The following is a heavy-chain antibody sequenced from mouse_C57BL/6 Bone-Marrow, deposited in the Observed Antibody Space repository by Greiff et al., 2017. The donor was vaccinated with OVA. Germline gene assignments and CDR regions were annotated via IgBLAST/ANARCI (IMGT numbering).Heavy chain of an antibody. D-gene: IGHD1-1*01. CDR2: INPSNGCT. CDR3: ARVRYYYGSNWYFDV. CDR1: GYTFTSYW. J-gene: IGHJ1*03. V-gene: IGHV1-53*01. Sequence: QVQLQQPGTELVKPGASVKLSCKASGYTFTSYWMHWVKQRPGHGLEWIGNINPSNGCTNYNEKFKSKATLTVDKSSSTAYMQLSSLTSEDSAVYYCARVRYYYGSNWYFDVWGTGTTVTVSS.